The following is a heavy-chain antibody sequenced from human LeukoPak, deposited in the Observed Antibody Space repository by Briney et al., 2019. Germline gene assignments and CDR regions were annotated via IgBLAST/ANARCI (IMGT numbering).Heavy chain of an antibody. V-gene: IGHV3-7*04. CDR3: ARGITMAN. CDR2: IKQDGSER. D-gene: IGHD3-10*01. CDR1: GCTFSNYW. J-gene: IGHJ4*02. Sequence: PGGSLRLSCAASGCTFSNYWMTWVRHAPGTGQEWVSNIKQDGSERDYVDSVKGRFTISRDDAKNSLYLQMNSLRAEDTAVYYCARGITMANWGQGTLVTVSS.